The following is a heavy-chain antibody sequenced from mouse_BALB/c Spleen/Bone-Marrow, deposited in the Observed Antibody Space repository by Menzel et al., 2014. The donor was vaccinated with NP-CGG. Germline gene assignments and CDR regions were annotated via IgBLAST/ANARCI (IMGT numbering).Heavy chain of an antibody. V-gene: IGHV1-77*01. D-gene: IGHD4-1*01. CDR1: GYTFTDFV. CDR2: IYPGNDGS. J-gene: IGHJ1*01. Sequence: LVESGPELVKPGTSVKMSCKASGYTFTDFVISWVKQKTGQGLEWIGEIYPGNDGSYYNERFKGKATLTADKSSNTAYMQLSSLTSEDSAVYFCAREGTGIGWYFDVWGEGTTVTVSS. CDR3: AREGTGIGWYFDV.